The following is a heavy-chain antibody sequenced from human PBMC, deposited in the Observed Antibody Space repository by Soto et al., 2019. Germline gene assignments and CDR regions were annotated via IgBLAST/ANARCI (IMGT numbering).Heavy chain of an antibody. CDR3: ARPTCGGGSCYSADDYYYYYYMDV. CDR2: ISAYNDNT. CDR1: GYTSTSYG. V-gene: IGHV1-18*01. Sequence: GASVKVSCKASGYTSTSYGISWVRQAPGQGLEWMGWISAYNDNTNYAQKLQGRVTMTTDTSTSTAYMELRSLRSDDTAVYYCARPTCGGGSCYSADDYYYYYYMDVCGKGTTVTVSS. D-gene: IGHD2-15*01. J-gene: IGHJ6*03.